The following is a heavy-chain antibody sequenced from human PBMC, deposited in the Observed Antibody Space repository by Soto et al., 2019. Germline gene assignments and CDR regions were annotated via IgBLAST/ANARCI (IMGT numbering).Heavy chain of an antibody. D-gene: IGHD2-2*01. CDR3: ARRGYGSRWPNVYMDV. J-gene: IGHJ6*03. V-gene: IGHV3-64*01. CDR1: GFTFSNYE. CDR2: ISNHGAHT. Sequence: EAQLVESGGGLVEPGGSLRLSCAASGFTFSNYEMHWVRQAPGKGLEYVSGISNHGAHTDYAKSVKGRFTISSDNSENTLYLQMGSLRAEDMALYYCARRGYGSRWPNVYMDVWGKGTTVTVSS.